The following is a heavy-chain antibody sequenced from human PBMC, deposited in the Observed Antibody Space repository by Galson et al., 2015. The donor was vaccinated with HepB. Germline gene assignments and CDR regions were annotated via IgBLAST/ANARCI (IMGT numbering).Heavy chain of an antibody. CDR1: GFTVSRNY. V-gene: IGHV3-53*01. CDR3: AALLTGEY. CDR2: MYSGGST. D-gene: IGHD7-27*01. J-gene: IGHJ4*02. Sequence: SLRLSCAASGFTVSRNYMSWVRQAPGKGLVWVSVMYSGGSTYHANSVEGRFTMSRDNSKNTVYLQMNSLRAEDTAVYYCAALLTGEYWGQGTLVIVSS.